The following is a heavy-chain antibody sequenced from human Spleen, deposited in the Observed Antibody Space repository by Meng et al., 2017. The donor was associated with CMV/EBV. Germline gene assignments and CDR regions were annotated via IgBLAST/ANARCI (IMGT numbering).Heavy chain of an antibody. J-gene: IGHJ4*02. CDR3: ARRREYCTTGACQTYFDQ. V-gene: IGHV3-66*02. CDR1: FAVSTNY. D-gene: IGHD2/OR15-2a*01. Sequence: FAVSTNYMGWGRQAPGKGLEWISLIYSGGSTYYADSVKGRFTLSRDNTKNTLYLQMSSLKTDDTALYYCARRREYCTTGACQTYFDQWGQGTLVTVSS. CDR2: IYSGGST.